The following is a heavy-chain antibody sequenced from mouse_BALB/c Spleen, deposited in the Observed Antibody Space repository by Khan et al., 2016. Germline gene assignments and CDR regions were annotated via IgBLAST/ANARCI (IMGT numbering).Heavy chain of an antibody. Sequence: EVELVESGPGLVKPSQSLSLTCTVTVYSITSDYAWNWIRQFPGNKLEWMGYISYSGSTSYNPSLKSRISITRDTSKNQFFLQLNSVTTEDTATYYCARGYYYGKGYFDYWGQGTTLTVSS. V-gene: IGHV3-2*02. D-gene: IGHD1-1*01. J-gene: IGHJ2*01. CDR2: ISYSGST. CDR1: VYSITSDYA. CDR3: ARGYYYGKGYFDY.